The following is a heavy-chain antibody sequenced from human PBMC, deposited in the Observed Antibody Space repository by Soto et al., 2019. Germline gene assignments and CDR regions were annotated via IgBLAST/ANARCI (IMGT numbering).Heavy chain of an antibody. CDR1: GYTFTSYD. Sequence: ASVKVSCKASGYTFTSYDINWVRQATGQGLEWMGWMNPNSGSTGYAQKFQGRVTMTRNTSISTAYMELSSLRSEDTAVYYCARGGIAARPGDHYYYYYYMDVWGKGTTVTVSS. J-gene: IGHJ6*03. CDR2: MNPNSGST. V-gene: IGHV1-8*01. D-gene: IGHD6-6*01. CDR3: ARGGIAARPGDHYYYYYYMDV.